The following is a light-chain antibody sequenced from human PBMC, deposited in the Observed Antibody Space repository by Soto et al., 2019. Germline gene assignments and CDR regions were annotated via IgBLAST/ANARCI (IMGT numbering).Light chain of an antibody. Sequence: QSVLTQPPSASGTPGQRVTISCSGSSSNIGSSSVYWFQQLPGTAPKLLVHRNNQRPSGVPDRFSGSRSGTSASLAIGGLRSDDEADYYCAAWYDSLSGWVFGGGTQLTVL. CDR1: SSNIGSSS. J-gene: IGLJ3*02. V-gene: IGLV1-47*01. CDR3: AAWYDSLSGWV. CDR2: RNN.